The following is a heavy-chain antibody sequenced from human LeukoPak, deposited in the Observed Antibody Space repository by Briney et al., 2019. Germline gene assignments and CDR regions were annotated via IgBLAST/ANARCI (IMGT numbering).Heavy chain of an antibody. Sequence: PGGSLRLSCAASGFIFSSYWMHWVRHAPGRGLVWVSRINSDGSTTNYADSVKGRFTISRDNAKNTLYLQMNSLRAEDTAVYYCASGFIYSGYDGGSLFDPWGQGTLVTVSS. CDR3: ASGFIYSGYDGGSLFDP. V-gene: IGHV3-74*01. D-gene: IGHD5-12*01. CDR2: INSDGSTT. CDR1: GFIFSSYW. J-gene: IGHJ5*02.